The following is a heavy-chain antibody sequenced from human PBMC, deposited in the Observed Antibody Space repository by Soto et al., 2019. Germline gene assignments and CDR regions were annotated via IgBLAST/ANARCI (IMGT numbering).Heavy chain of an antibody. CDR2: ISWDGGST. Sequence: RLSCAASGFTFDDYAMHWVRQAPGKGLEWVSLISWDGGSTYYADSVKGRFTISRDNSKNSLYLQMNSLRAEDTALYYCAKDMGTAYDFWSGYKGTYYYYGMDVWGQGTTVTVSS. J-gene: IGHJ6*02. D-gene: IGHD3-3*01. CDR1: GFTFDDYA. CDR3: AKDMGTAYDFWSGYKGTYYYYGMDV. V-gene: IGHV3-43D*04.